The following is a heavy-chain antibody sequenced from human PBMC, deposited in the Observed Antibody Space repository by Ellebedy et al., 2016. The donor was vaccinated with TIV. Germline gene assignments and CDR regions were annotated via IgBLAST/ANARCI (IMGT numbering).Heavy chain of an antibody. CDR3: ARVKSDYDLDY. V-gene: IGHV5-51*01. D-gene: IGHD5-12*01. CDR2: IYPGDSDT. CDR1: GYSFTSYW. J-gene: IGHJ4*02. Sequence: GGSLRLXCKGSGYSFTSYWIGWVRQMPGKGLEWMGIIYPGDSDTRYSPSFQGQVTISADKSISTAYLQWSSLKASDTAMYYCARVKSDYDLDYWGQGTLVTVSS.